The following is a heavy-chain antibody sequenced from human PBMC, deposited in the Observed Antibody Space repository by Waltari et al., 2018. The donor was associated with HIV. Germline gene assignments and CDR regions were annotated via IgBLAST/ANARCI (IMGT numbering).Heavy chain of an antibody. CDR2: IWYDGSKK. CDR1: GFTFSSYG. V-gene: IGHV3-30*18. CDR3: AKGTGYSSSWYWFDP. D-gene: IGHD6-13*01. J-gene: IGHJ5*02. Sequence: QVQLVESGGGVVQPGRSLRLSCAASGFTFSSYGMHWVRQAPGKGLEWVAVIWYDGSKKYYADSVKGRFTISRDNSKNTLYLQMNSLRAEDTAMYYCAKGTGYSSSWYWFDPWGQGTLVTVSS.